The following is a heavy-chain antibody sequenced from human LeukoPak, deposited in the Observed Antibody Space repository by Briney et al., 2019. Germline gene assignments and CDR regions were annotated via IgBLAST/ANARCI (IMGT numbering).Heavy chain of an antibody. V-gene: IGHV1-2*02. D-gene: IGHD3-22*01. CDR2: FNPNSGDT. J-gene: IGHJ4*02. CDR1: GYTFTGYY. Sequence: ASVKVSCKASGYTFTGYYVHWVRQAPGQGLEWMGWFNPNSGDTNYAKKFEGRVTMTRDTSISTAYMELSRLRSDDTAVYYCAREHYDSSGYYLLDWGQGTLVTVSS. CDR3: AREHYDSSGYYLLD.